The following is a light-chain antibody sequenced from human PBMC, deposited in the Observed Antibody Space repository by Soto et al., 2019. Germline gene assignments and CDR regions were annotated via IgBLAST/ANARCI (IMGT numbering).Light chain of an antibody. Sequence: EIVLTQSPVTLSLSPGESATLSCRASESVNSNYLAWYQQKPGQAPRLLIFGASSRATGIPNRFSGSGSGTDFTLTISGLEPEDFAVYYWHQYGLLPRHPFGQGTKLEIK. CDR2: GAS. CDR1: ESVNSNY. CDR3: HQYGLLPRHP. V-gene: IGKV3-20*01. J-gene: IGKJ2*01.